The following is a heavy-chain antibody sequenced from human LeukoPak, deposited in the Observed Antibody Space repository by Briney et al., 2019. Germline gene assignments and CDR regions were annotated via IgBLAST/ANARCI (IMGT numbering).Heavy chain of an antibody. CDR2: TYTSGST. Sequence: SETLSLTCTVSGGSISSGSYHWSWIRQPAGKGLEWIGRTYTSGSTNYNPSLKSRVTMSVDTSKNQFSLKLSSVTAADTAVYYCARDSCTNGVCYFQDEWGQGTLVTVSS. D-gene: IGHD2-8*01. V-gene: IGHV4-61*02. CDR3: ARDSCTNGVCYFQDE. J-gene: IGHJ4*02. CDR1: GGSISSGSYH.